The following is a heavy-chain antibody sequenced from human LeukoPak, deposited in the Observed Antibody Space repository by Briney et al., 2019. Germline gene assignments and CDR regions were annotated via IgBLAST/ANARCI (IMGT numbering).Heavy chain of an antibody. CDR3: ARASAVASTVYYYYGMDV. D-gene: IGHD6-19*01. Sequence: SGTLSLTCAVSGGSISSGNWWSWVRQPPGKGLEWIGEIYHSGSTNYNPSLKSRVTISVDKSKNQFTLNLSSVTAADTAVYYCARASAVASTVYYYYGMDVWGQGTTVTVSS. J-gene: IGHJ6*02. CDR2: IYHSGST. CDR1: GGSISSGNW. V-gene: IGHV4-4*02.